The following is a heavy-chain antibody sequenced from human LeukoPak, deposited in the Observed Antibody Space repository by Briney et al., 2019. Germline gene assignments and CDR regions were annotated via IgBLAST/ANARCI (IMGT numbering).Heavy chain of an antibody. V-gene: IGHV4-34*01. J-gene: IGHJ4*02. Sequence: PSETLSLTCAVYGGSFSGYYWSWIRQPPGKGLEWIGEINHSGSTNYNPSLKSRVTISVDTSKNQFSLKLSSVTAADTAVYYCARRERDYVWGSYRKPFDYWGQGTLVTVSS. CDR1: GGSFSGYY. CDR3: ARRERDYVWGSYRKPFDY. CDR2: INHSGST. D-gene: IGHD3-16*02.